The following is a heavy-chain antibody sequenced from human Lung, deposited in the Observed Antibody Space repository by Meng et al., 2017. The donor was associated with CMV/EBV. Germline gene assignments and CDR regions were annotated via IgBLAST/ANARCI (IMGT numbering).Heavy chain of an antibody. J-gene: IGHJ6*02. D-gene: IGHD6-13*01. V-gene: IGHV3-30-3*01. CDR1: GFTFSSYA. CDR2: ISYDGSNK. Sequence: SXKISXAASGFTFSSYAMHWVRQAPGKGLEWVAVISYDGSNKYYADSVKGRFTISRDNSKNTLYLQMNSLRAEDTAVYYCASRAGIATYYYYGRDVWGQETXVTVSS. CDR3: ASRAGIATYYYYGRDV.